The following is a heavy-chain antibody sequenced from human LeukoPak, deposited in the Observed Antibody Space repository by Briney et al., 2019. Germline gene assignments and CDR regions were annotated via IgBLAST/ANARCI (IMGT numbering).Heavy chain of an antibody. Sequence: GGSLRLSCAASGFTFNSYGMHWVRQAPGKGLEWVAVIWYDGTNTYYADSVKGRFTISRDNSKNTLYLQMNSLTDEDTAVYYCARDLDPTGRYYFDYWGQGTRVT. CDR1: GFTFNSYG. J-gene: IGHJ4*02. CDR2: IWYDGTNT. D-gene: IGHD3-10*01. CDR3: ARDLDPTGRYYFDY. V-gene: IGHV3-33*01.